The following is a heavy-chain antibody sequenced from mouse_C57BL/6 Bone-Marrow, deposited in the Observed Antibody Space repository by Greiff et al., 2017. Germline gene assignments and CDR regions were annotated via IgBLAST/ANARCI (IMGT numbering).Heavy chain of an antibody. D-gene: IGHD1-1*01. CDR2: ISPGGGT. J-gene: IGHJ2*01. Sequence: VQLQQSGPGLVAPSPSLSITCTVSGFSLTSYAISWVRQPPGTGLEWLGVISPGGGTNYTSALKSRLTISKDNSKSQVFLKMNSLQTDDTARYYCARKAPYYGRNYFDYWGQGTTLTVSS. V-gene: IGHV2-9-1*01. CDR1: GFSLTSYA. CDR3: ARKAPYYGRNYFDY.